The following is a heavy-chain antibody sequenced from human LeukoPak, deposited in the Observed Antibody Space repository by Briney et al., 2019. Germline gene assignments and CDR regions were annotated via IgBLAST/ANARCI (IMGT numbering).Heavy chain of an antibody. CDR1: GFTFSTYG. D-gene: IGHD3-22*01. V-gene: IGHV3-30*03. J-gene: IGHJ6*03. CDR3: ARDPWVDQGGYGDYYYYMEV. CDR2: IAYVGNKK. Sequence: PGGSLRLSCAASGFTFSTYGLHWVRQAPRKGLESVAIIAYVGNKKFYADSATGRFTISRDNSQKTLYLQMSTLRAQETALYHCARDPWVDQGGYGDYYYYMEVWAKGPTVTVSS.